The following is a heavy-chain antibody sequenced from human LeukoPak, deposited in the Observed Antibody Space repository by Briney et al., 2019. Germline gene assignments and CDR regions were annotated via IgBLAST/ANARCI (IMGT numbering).Heavy chain of an antibody. CDR3: ARSRSSIAARGGSYYFDY. D-gene: IGHD6-6*01. J-gene: IGHJ4*02. Sequence: SETLSLTCTVSGGSISSGGYYWSWIRPHPGQGLEWFGYIYYSGSTYYYPSPKSRVTISVDTSKNQFSLKLSSVTAADTAVYYCARSRSSIAARGGSYYFDYWGQGTLVTVSS. CDR1: GGSISSGGYY. V-gene: IGHV4-31*03. CDR2: IYYSGST.